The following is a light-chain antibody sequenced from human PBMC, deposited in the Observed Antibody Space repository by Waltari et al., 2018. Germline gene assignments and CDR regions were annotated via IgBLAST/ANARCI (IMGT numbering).Light chain of an antibody. J-gene: IGLJ3*02. CDR2: RSD. Sequence: QSVLTQPPSASGTPGQRVTISCSGTSSNIGSNLVNWYQHLPGKAPTLLIYRSDQRPSGVTDRFSGSKSGTSASLAISGLQSADEADYYCAAWDDSLNGHWVFGGGTKVTV. CDR1: SSNIGSNL. V-gene: IGLV1-44*01. CDR3: AAWDDSLNGHWV.